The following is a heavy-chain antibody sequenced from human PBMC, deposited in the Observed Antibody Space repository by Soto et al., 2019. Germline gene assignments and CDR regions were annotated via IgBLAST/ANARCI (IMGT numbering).Heavy chain of an antibody. J-gene: IGHJ6*02. Sequence: GGSLRLSCAASGFTFSSYWMSWVRQAPGKGLEWVANIKQDGSEKYYVDSVKGRFTISRDNAKNSLYLQMNSLRAEDTDVYYRAREGHCSSTSAYTHYYYYYCIDVWGQGTTVTVSS. CDR2: IKQDGSEK. CDR1: GFTFSSYW. CDR3: AREGHCSSTSAYTHYYYYYCIDV. V-gene: IGHV3-7*03. D-gene: IGHD2-2*02.